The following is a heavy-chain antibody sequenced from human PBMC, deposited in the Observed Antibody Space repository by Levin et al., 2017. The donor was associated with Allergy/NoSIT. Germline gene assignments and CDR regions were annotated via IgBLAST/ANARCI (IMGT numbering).Heavy chain of an antibody. CDR2: MIPHSGNT. J-gene: IGHJ4*02. V-gene: IGHV1-8*01. CDR1: GYTFTNYD. D-gene: IGHD1-1*01. CDR3: ARWNEYDGFDY. Sequence: ASVKVSCKASGYTFTNYDINWVRQATGQGLEWMGYMIPHSGNTGYAQKFQGRVTMTRDTSLSAAYMELTNLTSEDTAVYYCARWNEYDGFDYWGQGTLVTVSS.